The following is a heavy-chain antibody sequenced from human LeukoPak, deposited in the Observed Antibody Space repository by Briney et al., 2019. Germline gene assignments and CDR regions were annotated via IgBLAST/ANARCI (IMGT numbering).Heavy chain of an antibody. J-gene: IGHJ2*01. CDR1: GYTFTTYG. D-gene: IGHD2-2*02. Sequence: ASVKVSCKASGYTFTTYGISWMRQAPGQGLEWMGWISAYNGNTNYAQKLQGRVTMTTDTSTSTAYMELRGLRSDDSAVYYCARDEGYYCSSSSCYIRYWYFDLWGRGTLVTVSS. V-gene: IGHV1-18*01. CDR2: ISAYNGNT. CDR3: ARDEGYYCSSSSCYIRYWYFDL.